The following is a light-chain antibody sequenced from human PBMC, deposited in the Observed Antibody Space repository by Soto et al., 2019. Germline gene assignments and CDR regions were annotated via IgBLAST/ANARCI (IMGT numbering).Light chain of an antibody. V-gene: IGKV3-15*01. J-gene: IGKJ5*01. CDR2: GAS. Sequence: EIVMTQSPATLSVSPGERATLSCRASQSVSSSLAWYQQKPGQAPRLLIYGASTRATGIPVRFSGSGSGTEFTLTISSLQPEDFALYYCQQYNNWPPITFGQGTRLEIK. CDR1: QSVSSS. CDR3: QQYNNWPPIT.